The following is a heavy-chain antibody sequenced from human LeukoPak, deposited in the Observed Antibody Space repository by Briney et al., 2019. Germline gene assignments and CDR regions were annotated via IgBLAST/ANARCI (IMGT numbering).Heavy chain of an antibody. CDR3: AELGITMIGGV. D-gene: IGHD3-10*02. CDR1: GFTFSSYE. Sequence: GGSQRLSCTASGFTFSSYEMNWVRQAPGKGLEWVSYISSSGSAIDYADSVKGRFTISRDNSKNSLYLQMNSLRAEDTAVYYCAELGITMIGGVWGKGTTVTISS. V-gene: IGHV3-48*03. J-gene: IGHJ6*04. CDR2: ISSSGSAI.